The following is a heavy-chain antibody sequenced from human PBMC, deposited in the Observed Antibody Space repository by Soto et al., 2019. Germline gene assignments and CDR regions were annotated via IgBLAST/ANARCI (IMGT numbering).Heavy chain of an antibody. CDR1: GFTFSSYD. CDR2: IGTAGDP. V-gene: IGHV3-13*05. D-gene: IGHD4-4*01. J-gene: IGHJ6*02. Sequence: GGSLRLSCAASGFTFSSYDMHWVRQATGKGLEWVSAIGTAGDPYYPGSVKGRFTISRENAKNSLYLQMNSLRAGDTAVYYCARVMTTVTTDAMDVWGQGTTVTVSS. CDR3: ARVMTTVTTDAMDV.